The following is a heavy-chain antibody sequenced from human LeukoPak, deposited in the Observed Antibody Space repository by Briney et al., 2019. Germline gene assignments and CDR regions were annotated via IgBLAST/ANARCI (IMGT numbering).Heavy chain of an antibody. CDR1: GFTFGPYT. CDR2: ISSSSDTI. CDR3: ASGMRVGPDI. J-gene: IGHJ4*02. D-gene: IGHD1-26*01. Sequence: GGSLRLSCAASGFTFGPYTMNWVRQAPGKGLEWVSYISSSSDTIYYADSVKGRFTISRDNAKNSLYLQMNSLRAEDTAVYYCASGMRVGPDIWGQGTLVTVSS. V-gene: IGHV3-48*04.